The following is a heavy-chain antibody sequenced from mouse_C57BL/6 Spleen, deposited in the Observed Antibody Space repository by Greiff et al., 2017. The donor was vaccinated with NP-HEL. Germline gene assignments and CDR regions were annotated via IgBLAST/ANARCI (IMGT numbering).Heavy chain of an antibody. V-gene: IGHV1-66*01. CDR1: GYSFTSYY. D-gene: IGHD2-4*01. CDR2: IYPGSGNT. J-gene: IGHJ4*01. CDR3: ARGMGLRQVYAMDY. Sequence: QVQLQQSGPELVKPGALVKISCKASGYSFTSYYIHWVKQRPGQGLEWIGWIYPGSGNTKYNEKFKGKATLTADTSSSTAYMQLSSLTSEDSAVYYCARGMGLRQVYAMDYWGQGTSVTVSS.